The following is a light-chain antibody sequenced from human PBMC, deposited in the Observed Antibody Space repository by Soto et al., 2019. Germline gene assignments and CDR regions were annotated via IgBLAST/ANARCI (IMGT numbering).Light chain of an antibody. J-gene: IGKJ3*01. CDR3: QHYGNSPPSVT. Sequence: EIVLTQSPNTLSLSPGERATLSCRASQSVSSGYLVWYQQKPGQAPRLLIYGASNRATGIPDRFSGSGSGTDFTLTISRLDPEDFAVYYCQHYGNSPPSVTFGPGTKVDIK. CDR2: GAS. V-gene: IGKV3-20*01. CDR1: QSVSSGY.